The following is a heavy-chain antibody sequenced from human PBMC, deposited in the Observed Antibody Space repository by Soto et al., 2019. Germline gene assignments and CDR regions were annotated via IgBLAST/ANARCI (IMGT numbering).Heavy chain of an antibody. CDR1: GGTFSSYA. CDR3: ARPIQYYYDSSAQSAWFDP. D-gene: IGHD3-22*01. CDR2: IIPIFGTA. J-gene: IGHJ5*02. Sequence: SVKVSCKASGGTFSSYAISWVRQAPGQGLEWVGGIIPIFGTANYAQKFQGRVTITADESTSTAYMELSSLRSEDTAVYYCARPIQYYYDSSAQSAWFDPWGQGTLVTVPS. V-gene: IGHV1-69*13.